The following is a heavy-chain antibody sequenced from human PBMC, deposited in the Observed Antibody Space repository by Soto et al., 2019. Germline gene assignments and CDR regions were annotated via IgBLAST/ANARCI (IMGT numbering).Heavy chain of an antibody. Sequence: PSETLSLTCTVSGGSISGYYWSWIRQSPGKGLEYIGYIYNGNTKYSPSLKSRVTMSVDTSKNHFSLKLISVTTADTAVYFCAREGNLGRWIQPLDSWGQGTLLTVSS. CDR1: GGSISGYY. D-gene: IGHD2-2*03. J-gene: IGHJ4*02. CDR2: IYNGNT. V-gene: IGHV4-59*01. CDR3: AREGNLGRWIQPLDS.